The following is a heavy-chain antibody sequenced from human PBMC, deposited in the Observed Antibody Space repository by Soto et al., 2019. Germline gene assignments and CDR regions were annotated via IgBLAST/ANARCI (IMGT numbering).Heavy chain of an antibody. CDR3: AREGVGATPVDY. J-gene: IGHJ4*02. Sequence: QVQLVQSGAEVKKPGSSVKVSCKASGGTFSNYTISWVRQAPGQGLEWMGRIIPILGIANYAQKFQGRVTITADKSTSTAYMELDSLRSEDTAVYYCAREGVGATPVDYWGQGTLVTVSS. CDR2: IIPILGIA. D-gene: IGHD1-26*01. V-gene: IGHV1-69*08. CDR1: GGTFSNYT.